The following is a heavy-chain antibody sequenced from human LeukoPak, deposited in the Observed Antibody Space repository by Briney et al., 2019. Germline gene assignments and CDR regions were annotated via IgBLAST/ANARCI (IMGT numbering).Heavy chain of an antibody. CDR1: GFTFSNAW. V-gene: IGHV3-9*01. Sequence: TGGSLRLSCAASGFTFSNAWMSWVRQAPGKGLEWVSGISWKSGSIGYADSVKGRFTISRDNAKNSLYLQMNSLRAEDTALYYCAKDIDYASGNAFDIWGQGTMVTVSS. CDR2: ISWKSGSI. J-gene: IGHJ3*02. D-gene: IGHD3-10*01. CDR3: AKDIDYASGNAFDI.